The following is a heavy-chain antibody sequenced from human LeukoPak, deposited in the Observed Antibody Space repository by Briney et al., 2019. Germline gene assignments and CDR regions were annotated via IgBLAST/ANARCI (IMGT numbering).Heavy chain of an antibody. Sequence: PSQTLSLTCTVSGGSISSGDYYWSWIRQPPGKGLEWIAYIYYSGSTYYNPSLKSRVTISVDTSKNQFSLKLSSVTAADTAVYYCARPESGSSDAFDIWGEGTMVTVSS. V-gene: IGHV4-30-4*08. D-gene: IGHD3-22*01. CDR3: ARPESGSSDAFDI. CDR2: IYYSGST. J-gene: IGHJ3*02. CDR1: GGSISSGDYY.